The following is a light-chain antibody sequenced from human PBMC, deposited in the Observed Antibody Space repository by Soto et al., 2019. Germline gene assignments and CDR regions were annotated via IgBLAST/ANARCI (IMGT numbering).Light chain of an antibody. CDR1: LGISRA. Sequence: AIQLTQSPSSLAASVGDRVTITCRASLGISRALSWYQQKPGNAPKLLIYTTSNLLSGVPSRFSASGSDTEFTLTVSSLQPEDFATYYCQQHYNYPLSFGGGTKVEIK. CDR3: QQHYNYPLS. J-gene: IGKJ4*01. V-gene: IGKV1D-13*01. CDR2: TTS.